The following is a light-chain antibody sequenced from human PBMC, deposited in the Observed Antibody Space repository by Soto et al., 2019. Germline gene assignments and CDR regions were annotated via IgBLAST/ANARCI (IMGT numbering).Light chain of an antibody. V-gene: IGLV1-44*01. CDR2: SDT. CDR1: SSNIGSNT. J-gene: IGLJ1*01. Sequence: QTVVTQPPSASGTPGQRVTISCSGSSSNIGSNTVTWYQQLPGTAPKLLIYSDTQRPSGVPDRFSASKSDTSASLALSGLQSEDEADYYCAAWDDSLNGYVFGTGTKLTVL. CDR3: AAWDDSLNGYV.